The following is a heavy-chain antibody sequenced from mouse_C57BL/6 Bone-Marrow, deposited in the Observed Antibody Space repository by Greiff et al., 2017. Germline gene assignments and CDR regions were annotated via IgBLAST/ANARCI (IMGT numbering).Heavy chain of an antibody. D-gene: IGHD1-1*01. CDR2: IHPNSGST. Sequence: QVQLQQPGAELVKPGASVKLSCKASGYTFTSYWMHWVKQRPGQGLEWIGMIHPNSGSTNYNEKFKSKATLTVDKSSSTAYMQLSSLTSEDSAVYYCARYPYYYGSSPYYAMDYWGQGTSVTVSS. CDR1: GYTFTSYW. J-gene: IGHJ4*01. CDR3: ARYPYYYGSSPYYAMDY. V-gene: IGHV1-64*01.